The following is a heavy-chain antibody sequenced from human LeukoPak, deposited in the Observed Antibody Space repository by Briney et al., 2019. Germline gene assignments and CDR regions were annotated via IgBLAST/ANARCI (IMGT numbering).Heavy chain of an antibody. J-gene: IGHJ4*02. Sequence: PGGSLRLSCVASGFTFSSYAMSWVRQAPGKGLEWVSAISGSGGSTYYADSVKGRFTISRDNSKSTLYLQMNSLRAEDTAVYYCARGGRGVWGSLDYWGQGTLVTVSS. CDR3: ARGGRGVWGSLDY. CDR1: GFTFSSYA. CDR2: ISGSGGST. D-gene: IGHD3-16*01. V-gene: IGHV3-23*01.